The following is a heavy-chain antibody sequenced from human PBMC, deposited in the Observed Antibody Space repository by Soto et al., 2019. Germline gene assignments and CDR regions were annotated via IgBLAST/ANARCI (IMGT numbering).Heavy chain of an antibody. Sequence: QVQLQESGPGLVNPSETLSLTCTVSGGSISSYYWSWIRQTPGKGLEWMVYIDYSVITNYNPSLKSLGTTSVDTSKNQFSLKLSSVTASDMAVYYCARDAPARWSAHYYYYGMDVWGQGTTVTVSS. V-gene: IGHV4-59*01. CDR3: ARDAPARWSAHYYYYGMDV. CDR2: IDYSVIT. D-gene: IGHD6-6*01. J-gene: IGHJ6*02. CDR1: GGSISSYY.